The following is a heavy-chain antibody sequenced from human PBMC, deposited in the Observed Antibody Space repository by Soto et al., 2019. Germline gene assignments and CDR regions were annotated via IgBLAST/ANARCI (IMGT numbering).Heavy chain of an antibody. CDR3: ARSQGSSTSLEIYYYYYYGMDV. Sequence: ASVEVSCTASGCTFGSYAISWVRQDPGQGLEWMGGIIPIPGTANYAQKFQGRVTIAADESTSTAYMELSSLRSEDTAVYYCARSQGSSTSLEIYYYYYYGMDVWGQGTTVTVSS. V-gene: IGHV1-69*13. J-gene: IGHJ6*02. D-gene: IGHD2-2*01. CDR2: IIPIPGTA. CDR1: GCTFGSYA.